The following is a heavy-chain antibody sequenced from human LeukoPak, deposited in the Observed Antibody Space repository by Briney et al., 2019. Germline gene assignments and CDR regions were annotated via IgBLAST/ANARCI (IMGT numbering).Heavy chain of an antibody. D-gene: IGHD1-1*01. CDR2: SYYSGST. J-gene: IGHJ5*02. CDR1: AGSISSSNDN. CDR3: ARIHPANWNPFNWFDP. V-gene: IGHV4-39*01. Sequence: ERLLITCSVAAGSISSSNDNYGGLHPPPRKRLEWIGTSYYSGSTFYKPSLTSRVTISVDTSKNQFSLKLSSVTAADTAIYYCARIHPANWNPFNWFDPWGQGTLVTVSS.